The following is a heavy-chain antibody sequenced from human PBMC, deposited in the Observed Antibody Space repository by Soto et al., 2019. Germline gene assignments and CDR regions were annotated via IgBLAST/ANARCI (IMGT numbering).Heavy chain of an antibody. J-gene: IGHJ4*02. Sequence: SETLSLTCAVYGGSFNGYYWSWIRQPPGKGLEWIGEIRHSGSTNYNPSLKSRVTISVDTSKNQFSLKLSSVTAADTAVYYCARTYGGNSFDYWGQGTLVTVSS. V-gene: IGHV4-34*01. CDR2: IRHSGST. CDR1: GGSFNGYY. CDR3: ARTYGGNSFDY. D-gene: IGHD2-21*02.